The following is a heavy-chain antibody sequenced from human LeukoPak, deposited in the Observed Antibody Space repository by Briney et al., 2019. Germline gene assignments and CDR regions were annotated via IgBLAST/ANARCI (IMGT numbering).Heavy chain of an antibody. D-gene: IGHD6-19*01. CDR3: AKDRYSSGWYWFDP. J-gene: IGHJ5*02. CDR2: ISYDGSNK. Sequence: PGGSLRLSCAASGFTFSSYGMHWVRQAPGKGLEWVAVISYDGSNKYYADSVKGRFTISRDNSKNTLYLQMNSLRTEDTAVYYCAKDRYSSGWYWFDPWGQGTLVTVSS. CDR1: GFTFSSYG. V-gene: IGHV3-30*18.